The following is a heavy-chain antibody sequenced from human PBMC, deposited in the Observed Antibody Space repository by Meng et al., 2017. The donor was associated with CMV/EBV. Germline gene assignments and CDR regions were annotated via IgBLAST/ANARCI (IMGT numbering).Heavy chain of an antibody. Sequence: GESLKISCAASGFTFSSYWMHWVRRAPGKGPVWVSRINSDGSSTSYADSVKGRFTISRDNAKNTLYLQMNSLRAEDTAVYYCAREKTLEWFKPYYYGMDVWGQGTTVTVSS. CDR1: GFTFSSYW. V-gene: IGHV3-74*01. CDR2: INSDGSST. CDR3: AREKTLEWFKPYYYGMDV. D-gene: IGHD3-3*01. J-gene: IGHJ6*02.